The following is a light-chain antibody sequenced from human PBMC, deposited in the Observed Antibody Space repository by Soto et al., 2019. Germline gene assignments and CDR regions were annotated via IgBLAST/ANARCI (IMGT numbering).Light chain of an antibody. V-gene: IGKV3-20*01. Sequence: EIVLAQSPGTLSLSPGESATLSCRASQSVSSSFLAWYQQKAGQAPRLLIYDASSRATGIPDRFSGSGSGTDFTLTISRLEPEDFAVYYCHQYDNWPPWTFGQGTKVDIK. CDR3: HQYDNWPPWT. CDR2: DAS. CDR1: QSVSSSF. J-gene: IGKJ1*01.